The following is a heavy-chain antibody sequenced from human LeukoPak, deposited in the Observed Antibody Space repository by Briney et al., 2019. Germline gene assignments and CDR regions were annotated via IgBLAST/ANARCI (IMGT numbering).Heavy chain of an antibody. V-gene: IGHV3-48*03. CDR2: IGTIISTT. D-gene: IGHD6-19*01. CDR1: GFTFGSYE. CDR3: ARNVYDLRGQWLVPGFAY. J-gene: IGHJ4*02. Sequence: PGGSLRLSCAASGFTFGSYEMNWVRQAPGKGLEWVSYIGTIISTTYYADSVKGRFTVSRDDAKSSLYLQMSSLRAEDTAVYYCARNVYDLRGQWLVPGFAYWGQGTLVTVSS.